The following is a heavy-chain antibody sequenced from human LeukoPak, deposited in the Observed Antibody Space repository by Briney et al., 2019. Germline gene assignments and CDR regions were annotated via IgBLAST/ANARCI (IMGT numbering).Heavy chain of an antibody. Sequence: SETLSLTCAVSGGSISTTNYYWGWIRQPPGKELEWIGSIYHSGLTYYNPSLKSRVTISVDTSKNQFSLRLTSVTAADTAVYYCASVDRGWFGVGDYWGQGTLVTVSS. CDR1: GGSISTTNYY. D-gene: IGHD3-10*01. J-gene: IGHJ4*02. CDR2: IYHSGLT. V-gene: IGHV4-39*01. CDR3: ASVDRGWFGVGDY.